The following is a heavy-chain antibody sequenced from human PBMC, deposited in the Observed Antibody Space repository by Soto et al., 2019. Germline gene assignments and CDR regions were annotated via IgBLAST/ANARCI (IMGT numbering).Heavy chain of an antibody. D-gene: IGHD2-2*01. J-gene: IGHJ6*02. V-gene: IGHV1-69*12. CDR1: GGTFSSSA. CDR2: IIPIFGTA. CDR3: ARHVPAAGYYYVRDV. Sequence: QVQLVQSGAEVKKPGSSVKVSCTASGGTFSSSAISWVRQAPGQGLEWMGGIIPIFGTATYAQKFKGRVTITADDSTSTDYMELSSLRSEDTAVYYCARHVPAAGYYYVRDVCGQGTTVTVSS.